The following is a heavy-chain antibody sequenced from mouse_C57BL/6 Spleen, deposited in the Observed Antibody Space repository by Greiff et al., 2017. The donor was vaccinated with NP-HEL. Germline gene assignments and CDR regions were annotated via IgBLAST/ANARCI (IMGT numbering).Heavy chain of an antibody. Sequence: QVQLKESGAELVKPGASVKISCKASGYAFSSYWMNWVKQRPGKGLEWIGQIYPGDGDTNYNGKFKGKATLTADKSSSTAYMQLSSLTSEDSAVYFCARNVYYYFDYWGQGTTLTVSS. D-gene: IGHD2-3*01. V-gene: IGHV1-80*01. CDR3: ARNVYYYFDY. CDR2: IYPGDGDT. CDR1: GYAFSSYW. J-gene: IGHJ2*01.